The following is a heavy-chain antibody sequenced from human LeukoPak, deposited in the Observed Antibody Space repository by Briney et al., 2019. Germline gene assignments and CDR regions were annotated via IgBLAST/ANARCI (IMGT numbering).Heavy chain of an antibody. CDR2: INSDGSST. V-gene: IGHV3-74*01. CDR3: ARDPYYYDSSGYYGLLDY. CDR1: GFTFSNAW. D-gene: IGHD3-22*01. Sequence: GESLRRSCAASGFTFSNAWMSWVRQAPGKGLVWVSRINSDGSSTSYADSVKGRFTISRDNAKNTLYLQMNSLRAEDTAVYYCARDPYYYDSSGYYGLLDYWGQGTLVTVSS. J-gene: IGHJ4*02.